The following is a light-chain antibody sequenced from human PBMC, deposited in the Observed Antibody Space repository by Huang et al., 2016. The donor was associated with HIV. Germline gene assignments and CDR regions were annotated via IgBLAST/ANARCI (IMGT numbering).Light chain of an antibody. CDR2: GAS. V-gene: IGKV3-15*01. CDR3: QQYHNWPYT. J-gene: IGKJ2*01. Sequence: EIIMTQSPATLSLSPGEGASLSCRANQSVATNLAWYLHRPGQSPRILIFGASTRASGLPGRFSGSVSGTQFTPTVSGLQSDDFAVYYCQQYHNWPYTFGQGTKLEI. CDR1: QSVATN.